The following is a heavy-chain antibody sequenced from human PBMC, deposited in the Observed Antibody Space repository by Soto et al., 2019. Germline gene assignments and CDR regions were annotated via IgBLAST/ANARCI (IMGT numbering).Heavy chain of an antibody. Sequence: QVQLVESGGGVVQPGRSLRLSCAASGFTFSSYGMHWFRQAPGKGLEWVAVISYDGSNKYYADSVKGRFTISRDNSKNTLYLQMNSLRAEDTAVYYCAKDREDIVVVPAAIAYYYYGMDVWGQGTTVTVSS. V-gene: IGHV3-30*18. CDR2: ISYDGSNK. D-gene: IGHD2-2*02. J-gene: IGHJ6*02. CDR1: GFTFSSYG. CDR3: AKDREDIVVVPAAIAYYYYGMDV.